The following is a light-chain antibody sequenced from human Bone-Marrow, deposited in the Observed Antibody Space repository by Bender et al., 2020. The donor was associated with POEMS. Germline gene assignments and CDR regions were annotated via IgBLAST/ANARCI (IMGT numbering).Light chain of an antibody. CDR2: GYN. CDR1: SSNTGSGYD. Sequence: QSVLTQPPSVSGAPGQRVTISCTGSSSNTGSGYDINWYQHLPGTAPKLLIYGYNNRPSGVPDRFSGSKSGTSASLAITGLQAEDEGDYYCCSYAGSSTLVFGGGTKLTVL. CDR3: CSYAGSSTLV. V-gene: IGLV1-40*01. J-gene: IGLJ2*01.